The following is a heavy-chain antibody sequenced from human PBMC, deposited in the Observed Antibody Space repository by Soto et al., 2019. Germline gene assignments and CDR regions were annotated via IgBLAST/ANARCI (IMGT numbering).Heavy chain of an antibody. CDR1: GFSFSSYP. CDR2: ISGSGTNT. Sequence: PGGSLRLSCVASGFSFSSYPMTWVRQAPGKELGWVSVISGSGTNTYYAESVKGRFTISRDSSQNTLYLQRNSLRAEDTAVYYCAKEKPTTTWFDSWGQGTLVTVSS. J-gene: IGHJ5*01. D-gene: IGHD1-1*01. V-gene: IGHV3-23*01. CDR3: AKEKPTTTWFDS.